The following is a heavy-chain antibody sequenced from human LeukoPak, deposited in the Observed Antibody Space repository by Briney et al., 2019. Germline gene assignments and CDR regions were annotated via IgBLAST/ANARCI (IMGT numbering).Heavy chain of an antibody. D-gene: IGHD3-10*01. Sequence: AGGSLRLSCAASGFTGSNNYMSWVRQAPGKGLEWVSAIHSSGGTYYADSVKGRFTISRDTSKNTLYLQINSLRVEDTAVYYCAQPPRGYWGQGTLVTVSS. CDR3: AQPPRGY. CDR1: GFTGSNNY. CDR2: IHSSGGT. V-gene: IGHV3-53*01. J-gene: IGHJ4*02.